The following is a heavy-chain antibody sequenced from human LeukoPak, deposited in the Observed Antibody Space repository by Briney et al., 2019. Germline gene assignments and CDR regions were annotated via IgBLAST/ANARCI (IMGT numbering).Heavy chain of an antibody. V-gene: IGHV3-33*01. D-gene: IGHD3-22*01. Sequence: GGSLRLSCAASGFTFSSYGMHWVRQAPGKGLEWVAVIWYDGSNKYYADSVKGRFTISRDNSKNTLYLQMNSLRAEDTAVYYCARAPVIVVVITSPSFDYWGQGTLVTVSS. J-gene: IGHJ4*02. CDR2: IWYDGSNK. CDR1: GFTFSSYG. CDR3: ARAPVIVVVITSPSFDY.